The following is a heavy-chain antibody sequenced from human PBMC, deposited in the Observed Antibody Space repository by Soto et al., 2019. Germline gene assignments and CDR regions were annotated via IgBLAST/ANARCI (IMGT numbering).Heavy chain of an antibody. V-gene: IGHV3-30*18. CDR3: PKNAGSGASKTAFDI. CDR2: ISYDGSNK. CDR1: GFTFSSYG. J-gene: IGHJ3*02. Sequence: GGSLRLSCAASGFTFSSYGMHWVRQAPGKGLEWVAVISYDGSNKYYADSVKGRFTISRDNSKNTLYLQMNSLRAEDTAVYYCPKNAGSGASKTAFDIWGQGTMVTVSS. D-gene: IGHD6-19*01.